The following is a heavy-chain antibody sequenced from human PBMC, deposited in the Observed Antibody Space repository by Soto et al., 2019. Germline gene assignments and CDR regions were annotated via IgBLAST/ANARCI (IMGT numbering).Heavy chain of an antibody. CDR2: ISYDGSNK. Sequence: PGGSLRLSCAASGFTFSSYGMHWVRQAPGKGLEWVAVISYDGSNKYYADSVKGRFTISRDNSKNTLYLQMNSLRAEDTAVYYCARDLTSVEQIVYDSSGYYLDYWGQGTLVTVSS. D-gene: IGHD3-22*01. V-gene: IGHV3-30*03. J-gene: IGHJ4*02. CDR3: ARDLTSVEQIVYDSSGYYLDY. CDR1: GFTFSSYG.